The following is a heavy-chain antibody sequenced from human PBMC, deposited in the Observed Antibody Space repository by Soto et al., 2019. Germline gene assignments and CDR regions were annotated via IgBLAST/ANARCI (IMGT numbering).Heavy chain of an antibody. CDR2: ISYDGSNK. J-gene: IGHJ5*02. Sequence: QVQLVESGGGVVQPGRSLRLSCAASGFTFSSYGMHWVRQAPGKGLEWVAVISYDGSNKYYADSVKGRFTISRDNSKITLHLQMIGLRAEDPAVYYCAKGVTMVRGVIMDGLDPWGQGTLVTVSS. V-gene: IGHV3-30*18. CDR3: AKGVTMVRGVIMDGLDP. D-gene: IGHD3-10*01. CDR1: GFTFSSYG.